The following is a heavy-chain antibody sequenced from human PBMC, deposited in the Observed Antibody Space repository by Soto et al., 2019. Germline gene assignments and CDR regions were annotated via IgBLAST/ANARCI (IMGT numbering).Heavy chain of an antibody. V-gene: IGHV1-69*02. CDR3: AGGRDGYNHFDY. CDR1: GGTFSSYT. J-gene: IGHJ4*02. Sequence: QVQLVQSGAEVKKPGSSVKVSCKASGGTFSSYTISWVRQAPGQGLEWMGRIIPILGIANYAQKFQGRVTITADKSTSTAYMELSSLRSEDTAVYYCAGGRDGYNHFDYWGQGTLVTVSS. CDR2: IIPILGIA. D-gene: IGHD5-12*01.